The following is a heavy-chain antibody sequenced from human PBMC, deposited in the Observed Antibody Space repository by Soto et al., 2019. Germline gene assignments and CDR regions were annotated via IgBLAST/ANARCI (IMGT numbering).Heavy chain of an antibody. CDR2: LSGSGAST. V-gene: IGHV3-23*01. CDR3: ASYPVGYCSGGSCHPVDP. D-gene: IGHD2-15*01. CDR1: GFAFSSYA. J-gene: IGHJ5*02. Sequence: PVGSLRLSCAASGFAFSSYAMSWVRQAPGKGLEWVSSLSGSGASTYYADSVKGRFTISRDNSKNTLYLQMNSLTAEDTAIYYCASYPVGYCSGGSCHPVDPWGQGTLVTVSS.